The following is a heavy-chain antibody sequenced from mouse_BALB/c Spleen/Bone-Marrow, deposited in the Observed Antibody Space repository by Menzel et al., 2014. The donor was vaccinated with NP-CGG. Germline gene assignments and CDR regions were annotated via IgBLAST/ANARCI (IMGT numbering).Heavy chain of an antibody. CDR1: GFTFTDYY. V-gene: IGHV7-3*02. CDR3: ARFPMDY. Sequence: EVQGVESGGGLVQPGGSRRLSCTPSGFTFTDYYMSWVRQPPGKALEWLAFIRNKAYGYTTEYSASVRGRFTISRDNSQSILYLQMNTLRAEDSATYYCARFPMDYWGQGTSVTVSS. J-gene: IGHJ4*01. CDR2: IRNKAYGYTT.